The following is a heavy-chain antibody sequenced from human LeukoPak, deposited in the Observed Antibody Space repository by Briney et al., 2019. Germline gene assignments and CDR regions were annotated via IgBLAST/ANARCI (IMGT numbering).Heavy chain of an antibody. CDR3: ARSVAARRYDY. V-gene: IGHV4-38-2*02. D-gene: IGHD6-6*01. CDR1: GYSISSGYY. Sequence: PSETLSLTCTVSGYSISSGYYWGWIRRPPGKGLEWIGSIYHSGTTYYNPSLRSRVTISVDKSKNQFSLKLTSVTAADTAVYYCARSVAARRYDYWGQGTLVTVSS. CDR2: IYHSGTT. J-gene: IGHJ4*02.